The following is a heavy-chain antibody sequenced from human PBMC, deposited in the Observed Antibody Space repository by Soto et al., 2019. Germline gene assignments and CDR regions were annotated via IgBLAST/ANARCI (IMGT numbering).Heavy chain of an antibody. CDR3: TRGGTGALIAAVGMGSWLAP. J-gene: IGHJ5*02. CDR1: GFTFADHA. Sequence: EVQLVESGGGLVQPGRSLRLSCVASGFTFADHAMHWVRQLPGKGLEWVSGISWSSSTRRYAESVKSRFTISRDTAKNTPFLQMGSLSAEDSALYYCTRGGTGALIAAVGMGSWLAPWGQGTLVTVSS. D-gene: IGHD2-15*01. CDR2: ISWSSSTR. V-gene: IGHV3-9*01.